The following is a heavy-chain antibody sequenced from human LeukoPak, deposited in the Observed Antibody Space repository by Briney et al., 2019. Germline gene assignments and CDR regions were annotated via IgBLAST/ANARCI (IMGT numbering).Heavy chain of an antibody. Sequence: PGGSLRLSSAVSGFKFSIYAMHWVRQAPGKGLKWEADISSDATNKFHADSVKGRFTISRDNSKTSLYLQMNSLRAEDTAVYYCARAHVGTMVRGPHPGGAFDIWGQGTMVTVSS. D-gene: IGHD3-10*01. CDR3: ARAHVGTMVRGPHPGGAFDI. J-gene: IGHJ3*02. CDR1: GFKFSIYA. V-gene: IGHV3-30-3*01. CDR2: ISSDATNK.